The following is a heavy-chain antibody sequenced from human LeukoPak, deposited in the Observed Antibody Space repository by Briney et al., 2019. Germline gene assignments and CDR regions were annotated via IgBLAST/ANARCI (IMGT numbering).Heavy chain of an antibody. Sequence: SETLSLTCTVSGGSISSFYWSWIRQPAGKGLEWIGRIHTSGGTNYNPSLKSRVTMSVDTSKNQFSLKLSSVTAADTAVYYCARNPPTSYYYYMDVWGKGTTVTVSS. J-gene: IGHJ6*03. CDR1: GGSISSFY. CDR2: IHTSGGT. CDR3: ARNPPTSYYYYMDV. V-gene: IGHV4-4*07.